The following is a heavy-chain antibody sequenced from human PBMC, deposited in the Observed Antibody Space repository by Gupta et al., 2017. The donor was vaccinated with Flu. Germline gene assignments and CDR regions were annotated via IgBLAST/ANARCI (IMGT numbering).Heavy chain of an antibody. CDR3: ARMVGYSAKQVRLDY. CDR2: MNPSRDNT. CDR1: GYTFTSYD. D-gene: IGHD1-26*01. Sequence: QVQLVQSGAEVKKPGASVKVSCTASGYTFTSYDINWVRQAPGQGLEWMGWMNPSRDNTGYAQKFQGRVTMTRDTSISTFYMELSSLRSEDTAVYYCARMVGYSAKQVRLDYWGQGTLVTVSS. J-gene: IGHJ4*02. V-gene: IGHV1-8*01.